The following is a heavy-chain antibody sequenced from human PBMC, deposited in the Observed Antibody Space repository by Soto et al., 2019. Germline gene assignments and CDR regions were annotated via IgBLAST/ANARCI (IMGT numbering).Heavy chain of an antibody. CDR3: ARDGHQQWLVRASFDY. V-gene: IGHV3-21*01. CDR1: GFTFSSYS. J-gene: IGHJ4*02. D-gene: IGHD6-19*01. Sequence: PGGSLRLSCAAPGFTFSSYSMNWVRQAPGKGLEWVSSISSSSSYIYYADSVKGRFTISRDNAKNSLYLQMNSLRAEDTAVYYCARDGHQQWLVRASFDYWGQGTLVTVSS. CDR2: ISSSSSYI.